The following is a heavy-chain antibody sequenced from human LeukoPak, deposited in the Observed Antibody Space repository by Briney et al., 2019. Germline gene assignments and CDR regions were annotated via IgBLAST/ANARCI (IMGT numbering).Heavy chain of an antibody. D-gene: IGHD6-19*01. CDR1: GFTFSSYA. V-gene: IGHV3-23*01. J-gene: IGHJ4*02. CDR3: AKLVQFGGSGWHSDFDY. Sequence: GGSLRLSCAASGFTFSSYAMSWVRQAPGKGLEWVSAISGSGGSTYYADSVKGRFTISRDNSKNTLYLQMNSLRAEDTAVYYCAKLVQFGGSGWHSDFDYWGQGTLVTVSS. CDR2: ISGSGGST.